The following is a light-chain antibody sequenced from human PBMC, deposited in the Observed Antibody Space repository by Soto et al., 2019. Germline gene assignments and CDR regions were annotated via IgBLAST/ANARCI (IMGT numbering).Light chain of an antibody. CDR1: QGISSY. J-gene: IGKJ4*01. CDR2: DAS. CDR3: QQVNVYPSN. V-gene: IGKV1-9*01. Sequence: IQLTQSPSSLSASVGDRVTRTCLASQGISSYLGWYQQKPGKAPNLLIYDASTLHSGVPSRFSGGGSGTDFTLTISSLQPEDFATYYCQQVNVYPSNFGGGTKGDIK.